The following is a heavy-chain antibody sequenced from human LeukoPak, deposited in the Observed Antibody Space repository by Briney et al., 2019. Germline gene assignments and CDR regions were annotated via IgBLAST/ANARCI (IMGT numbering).Heavy chain of an antibody. Sequence: GGSLRLSCTASGFTFGDYAMSWFRQAPGKGLEWVGFIRSKAYGGTTEYAASVKGRFTISRDDSKSIAYLQMNSLKTEDTAVYYCTRSSPGYSYGHGYYYGMDVWGQGTTVTVSS. CDR3: TRSSPGYSYGHGYYYGMDV. J-gene: IGHJ6*02. D-gene: IGHD5-18*01. CDR1: GFTFGDYA. V-gene: IGHV3-49*03. CDR2: IRSKAYGGTT.